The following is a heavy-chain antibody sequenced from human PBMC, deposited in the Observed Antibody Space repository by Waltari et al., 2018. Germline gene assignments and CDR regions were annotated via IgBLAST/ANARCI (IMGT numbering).Heavy chain of an antibody. CDR2: IYHSGST. D-gene: IGHD2-21*01. CDR3: ARRIMVVYFDY. V-gene: IGHV4-38-2*01. Sequence: QVQLQESGPGLVKPSETLSLTCAVSGSSISSGYYWGWIRQPPGKGLEWIGSIYHSGSTYYNPSLKSRVTISVYTSKNQFSLKLSSVTAADTAVYYCARRIMVVYFDYWGQGTLVTVSS. J-gene: IGHJ4*02. CDR1: GSSISSGYY.